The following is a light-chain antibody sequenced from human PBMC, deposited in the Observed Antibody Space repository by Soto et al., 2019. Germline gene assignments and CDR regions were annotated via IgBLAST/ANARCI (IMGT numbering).Light chain of an antibody. CDR2: EVS. CDR3: TSYVGSDIVV. J-gene: IGLJ2*01. V-gene: IGLV2-8*01. CDR1: SSDVGAYKY. Sequence: QSALTQPPSASGSPGQSVTISCTGTSSDVGAYKYVSWYQQYPGKAPKLMIYEVSKRPSGVPDRFSGSKSGNTASLTVSGLQAEDEADYYCTSYVGSDIVVFGGGTQLTVL.